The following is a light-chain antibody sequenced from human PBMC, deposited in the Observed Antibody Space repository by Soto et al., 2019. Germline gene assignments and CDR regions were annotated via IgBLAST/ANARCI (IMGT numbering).Light chain of an antibody. CDR2: GTS. CDR3: QQYGTSPLT. Sequence: EIVLTQSPGTLSVSPGEGATLSCRASQSVSSNYLAWYRQKPGQAPRLLIYGTSNRATGIPDRFSGSGSGTDFTLTISRLEPEDFAVYYCQQYGTSPLTFGGGTKVGIK. J-gene: IGKJ4*01. V-gene: IGKV3-20*01. CDR1: QSVSSNY.